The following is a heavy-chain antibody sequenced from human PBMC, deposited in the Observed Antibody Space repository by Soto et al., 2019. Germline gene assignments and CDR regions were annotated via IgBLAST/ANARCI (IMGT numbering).Heavy chain of an antibody. CDR2: IYYSGST. Sequence: SETLSLTCTVSGGSISSSSYYWGWIRQPPGKGLEWIGSIYYSGSTYYNPSLKSRVTISVDTSKNQFSLKLSSVTAADTAVYYCARHHVDYGDSFHPPYGMDAWGQGTTVTVSS. V-gene: IGHV4-39*01. D-gene: IGHD4-17*01. CDR1: GGSISSSSYY. CDR3: ARHHVDYGDSFHPPYGMDA. J-gene: IGHJ6*02.